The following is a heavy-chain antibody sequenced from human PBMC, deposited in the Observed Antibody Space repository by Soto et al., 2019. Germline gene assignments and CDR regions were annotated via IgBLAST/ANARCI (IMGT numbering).Heavy chain of an antibody. CDR2: INPNSGGT. CDR1: GYTFTGYY. J-gene: IGHJ6*02. V-gene: IGHV1-2*02. CDR3: ASLRFSYDFWSGYSYGMDV. Sequence: ASVKVSCKASGYTFTGYYMHWVRQAPGQGLEWMGWINPNSGGTNYAQKFQGRVTMSRDTSISTAYMELSRLRSDDTAVYYCASLRFSYDFWSGYSYGMDVWGQGTTVTVSS. D-gene: IGHD3-3*01.